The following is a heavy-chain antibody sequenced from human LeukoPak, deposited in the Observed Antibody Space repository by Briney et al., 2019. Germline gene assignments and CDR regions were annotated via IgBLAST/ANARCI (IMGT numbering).Heavy chain of an antibody. CDR2: IYYSGST. D-gene: IGHD3-10*01. CDR3: ARVGRGVRGAKVSFDY. J-gene: IGHJ4*02. CDR1: GGSISSGGYY. V-gene: IGHV4-31*03. Sequence: SETLSLTCTVSGGSISSGGYYWSWIRQHPGKGLEWIGYIYYSGSTYYNPSLKSRVTISVDTSKNQFSLKLSSVTAADTAVYYCARVGRGVRGAKVSFDYWGQGTLVTVSS.